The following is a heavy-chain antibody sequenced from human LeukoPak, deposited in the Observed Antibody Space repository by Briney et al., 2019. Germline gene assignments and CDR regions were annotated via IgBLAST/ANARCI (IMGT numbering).Heavy chain of an antibody. CDR1: GFTLGDYG. V-gene: IGHV3-49*04. Sequence: PGRSLRLSCTGSGFTLGDYGMSWVRQAPGKGLEWVGFIRSKAYGGTTEYAASVKGRFTISRDDSKSIAYPQLNSLKTEDTAVYYCSNSYCGGDCYSGGYFDYWGQGTLVTVSS. D-gene: IGHD2-21*02. CDR2: IRSKAYGGTT. CDR3: SNSYCGGDCYSGGYFDY. J-gene: IGHJ4*02.